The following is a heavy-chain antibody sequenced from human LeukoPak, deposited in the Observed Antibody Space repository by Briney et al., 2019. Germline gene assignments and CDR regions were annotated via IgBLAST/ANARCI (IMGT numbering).Heavy chain of an antibody. J-gene: IGHJ4*02. CDR2: IYYSGST. D-gene: IGHD3-10*01. CDR1: GGSISSYY. CDR3: ARTNYGSESGGFGY. Sequence: PSETLSLTCTVSGGSISSYYWSWIRQPPGKGLEWIGYIYYSGSTNYNPSLKSRVTISVDTSKNQFSLKLSSVTAADTAVYYCARTNYGSESGGFGYWGQGTLVTVSS. V-gene: IGHV4-59*01.